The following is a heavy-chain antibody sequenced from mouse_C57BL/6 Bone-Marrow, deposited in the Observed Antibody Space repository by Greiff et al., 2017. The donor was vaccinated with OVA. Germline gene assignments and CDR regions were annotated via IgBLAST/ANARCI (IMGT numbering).Heavy chain of an antibody. V-gene: IGHV14-4*01. CDR1: GFNIKDDY. Sequence: EVQLQQSGAELVRPGASVKLSCTASGFNIKDDYMHWVKQRPEQGLEWIGWIDPENGDTEYASKFQGKATITADTASNTAYLQLSSLTSEDTAVYYCTKDDVWYFDFWGTGTTVTVSS. CDR2: IDPENGDT. D-gene: IGHD2-12*01. CDR3: TKDDVWYFDF. J-gene: IGHJ1*03.